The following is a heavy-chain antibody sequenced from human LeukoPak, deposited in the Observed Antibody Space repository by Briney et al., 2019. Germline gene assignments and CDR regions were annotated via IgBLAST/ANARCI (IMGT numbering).Heavy chain of an antibody. D-gene: IGHD1/OR15-1a*01. CDR3: ARIPPRRTKGKGGAFDI. CDR2: IIYSGST. Sequence: KPSETLSLTCTVSGGSISSDYWSWIRQPPGKGLEWIGYIIYSGSTYYNPSLRSRVTVSADVSTNQLSLTLTSVTDADTALYYCARIPPRRTKGKGGAFDIWGQGTLVSVHS. J-gene: IGHJ3*02. CDR1: GGSISSDY. V-gene: IGHV4-59*01.